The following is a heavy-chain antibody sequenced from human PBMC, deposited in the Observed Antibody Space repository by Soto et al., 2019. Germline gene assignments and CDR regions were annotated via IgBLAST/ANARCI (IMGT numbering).Heavy chain of an antibody. CDR1: GGTFSSYA. CDR3: ARGVPYYYNSSGFPFED. D-gene: IGHD3-22*01. J-gene: IGHJ4*02. V-gene: IGHV1-69*06. CDR2: IIPLFGAL. Sequence: ASVKVSCKASGGTFSSYAISWVRQAPGQGLEWMGGIIPLFGALNYAQKFQGRVTITADKSTSTAYMELSSLRSEDTAVYYCARGVPYYYNSSGFPFEDWGRGSLVTVSS.